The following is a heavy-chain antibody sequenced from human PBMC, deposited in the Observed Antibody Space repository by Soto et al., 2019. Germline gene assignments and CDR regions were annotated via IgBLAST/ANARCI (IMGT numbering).Heavy chain of an antibody. CDR1: GFMFDNYA. CDR3: AKGRYFDTSGGCANY. V-gene: IGHV3-23*01. Sequence: EVKLLESGGGLVPPGASARLSCITSGFMFDNYAMSWVRQSPGRGLEWVAAISGSGHGTVYTQSVQGRFIISRDKSKKTLFLQMNNLRDEDTAVYYCAKGRYFDTSGGCANYWGLGTLVFVSA. D-gene: IGHD3-22*01. CDR2: ISGSGHGT. J-gene: IGHJ4*02.